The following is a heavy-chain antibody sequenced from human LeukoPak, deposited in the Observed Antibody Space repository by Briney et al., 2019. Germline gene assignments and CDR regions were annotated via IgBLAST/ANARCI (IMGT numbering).Heavy chain of an antibody. CDR2: ISYDASNK. J-gene: IGHJ6*03. D-gene: IGHD1-26*01. Sequence: GGSLRLSCAASGFTFSSYGMHWVRQAPGKGLEWVAIISYDASNKYYADSVKGRFTISRDNSKNTLYLQMNSLRAEDTAVYYCAKEGEGSFGYYYYMDVWGKGTTVTVSS. CDR1: GFTFSSYG. CDR3: AKEGEGSFGYYYYMDV. V-gene: IGHV3-30*18.